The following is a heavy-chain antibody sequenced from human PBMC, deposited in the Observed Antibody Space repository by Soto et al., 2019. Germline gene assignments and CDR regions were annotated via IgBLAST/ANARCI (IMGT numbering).Heavy chain of an antibody. Sequence: QVQLVQSGAEVTKPGASVKVSCQASGYTFTSYGISWVRQAHGQGLELMGWISAYNCNTNYAQKLQGRVTMTTDTSTSTAYMELRSLRSDDTAVYYVARSRHSSGLVPWGYYYSDIDFLGKGTTVTVSS. CDR1: GYTFTSYG. CDR3: ARSRHSSGLVPWGYYYSDIDF. J-gene: IGHJ6*03. D-gene: IGHD6-19*01. CDR2: ISAYNCNT. V-gene: IGHV1-18*01.